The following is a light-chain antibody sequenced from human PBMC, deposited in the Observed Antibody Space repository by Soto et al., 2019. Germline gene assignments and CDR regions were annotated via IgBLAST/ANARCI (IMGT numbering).Light chain of an antibody. CDR2: DAS. V-gene: IGKV3-20*01. CDR1: QSVSNF. Sequence: EIVLTQSPGTLSLSPGERATLSCRASQSVSNFLAWYQQKPGQAPRLLIYDASTRATGIPDRSSGSGSGTDFTLTISRVEPEDFAVYFCQQYDSSPQAFGLGTKVDIK. J-gene: IGKJ1*01. CDR3: QQYDSSPQA.